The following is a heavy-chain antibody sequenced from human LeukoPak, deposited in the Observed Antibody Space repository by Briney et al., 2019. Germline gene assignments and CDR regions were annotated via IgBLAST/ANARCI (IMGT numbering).Heavy chain of an antibody. CDR3: ASAAANWNDGPWDV. CDR2: MNPNSGNT. V-gene: IGHV1-8*01. Sequence: GASVKVSCKASGYTFTSYDINWVRQATGQGLEWMGWMNPNSGNTGYAQKLQGRVTMTTDTSTSTAYMELRSLRSDDTAVYYCASAAANWNDGPWDVWGKGTTVTVSS. D-gene: IGHD1-1*01. CDR1: GYTFTSYD. J-gene: IGHJ6*04.